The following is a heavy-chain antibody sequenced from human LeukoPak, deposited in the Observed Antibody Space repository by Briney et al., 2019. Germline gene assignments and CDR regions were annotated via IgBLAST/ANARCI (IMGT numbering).Heavy chain of an antibody. J-gene: IGHJ6*02. V-gene: IGHV4-4*07. Sequence: SETLSLTCVVSGASITSHFWSWIRQPAGKGLEWIGCVHGSGNTNYSPSLEGRVTMSVDTSTNQVSLRLTSVTAADTAIYFCARDGGVAAAVHYYSAADVWGHGAKVIVSS. D-gene: IGHD6-13*01. CDR1: GASITSHF. CDR3: ARDGGVAAAVHYYSAADV. CDR2: VHGSGNT.